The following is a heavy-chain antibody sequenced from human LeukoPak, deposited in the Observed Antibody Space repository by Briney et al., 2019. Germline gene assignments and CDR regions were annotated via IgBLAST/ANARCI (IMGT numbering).Heavy chain of an antibody. D-gene: IGHD2-8*01. Sequence: SETLSLTCTVSGGSISSHYWSWIRQPPGKGLEWIGYIYYSGSTNYNPSLKSRVTISVDTSKNQFSLKLSSVTAADTAVYYCARVHARGLTYYYYYMDVWGKGTTVTVSS. J-gene: IGHJ6*03. V-gene: IGHV4-59*11. CDR2: IYYSGST. CDR1: GGSISSHY. CDR3: ARVHARGLTYYYYYMDV.